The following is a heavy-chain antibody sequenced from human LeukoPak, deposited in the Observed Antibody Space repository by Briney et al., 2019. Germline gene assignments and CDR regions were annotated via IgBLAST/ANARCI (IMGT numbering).Heavy chain of an antibody. V-gene: IGHV4-61*01. CDR3: ARVFGDGYNNQFDY. D-gene: IGHD5-24*01. CDR1: VGSASSGSYY. CDR2: IYYSGST. Sequence: SETLSLTCTVSVGSASSGSYYWSWIRQPPGKGLEWIGYIYYSGSTNYNPSLKSRVTISVDTSKNQFSLKLSSVTAADTAVYYCARVFGDGYNNQFDYWGQGTLVTVSS. J-gene: IGHJ4*02.